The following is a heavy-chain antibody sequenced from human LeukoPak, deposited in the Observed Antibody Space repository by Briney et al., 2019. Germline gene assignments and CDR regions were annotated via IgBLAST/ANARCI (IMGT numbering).Heavy chain of an antibody. D-gene: IGHD1-26*01. J-gene: IGHJ4*02. CDR1: GFTFSNAW. CDR3: AKDSVYSSGSYFDY. V-gene: IGHV3-15*01. CDR2: IKSKTDGGTT. Sequence: TGGSLRLSCAASGFTFSNAWMSWVRQAPGKGLEWVGRIKSKTDGGTTDYAAPVKGRFTISRDNSKNTLYLQMNSLRAEDTAVYYCAKDSVYSSGSYFDYWGQGTLVTVSS.